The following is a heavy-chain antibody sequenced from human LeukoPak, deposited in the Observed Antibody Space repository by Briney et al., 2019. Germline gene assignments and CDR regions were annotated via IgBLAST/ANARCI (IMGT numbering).Heavy chain of an antibody. CDR1: GYTFTTYD. CDR2: MNPNSGNT. V-gene: IGHV1-8*01. Sequence: ASVKVSCKASGYTFTTYDINWVRQATGQGLEWMGWMNPNSGNTGYAQKFQGRVTMTRNTSISTAYMELSSLRSEDTAVYYCARSRGGGHKENWFDPWGQGTLVTVSS. D-gene: IGHD6-19*01. CDR3: ARSRGGGHKENWFDP. J-gene: IGHJ5*02.